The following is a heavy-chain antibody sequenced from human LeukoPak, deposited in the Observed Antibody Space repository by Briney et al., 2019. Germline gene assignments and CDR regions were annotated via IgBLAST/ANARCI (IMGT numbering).Heavy chain of an antibody. CDR1: GGSISSGDYY. CDR3: ARGSTLIRGFDY. J-gene: IGHJ4*02. V-gene: IGHV4-31*03. D-gene: IGHD3-10*01. CDR2: IFYSGST. Sequence: PSQTLSLTCTVSGGSISSGDYYWNWIRQHPEKSLEWIGYIFYSGSTYYNPSLKSRVTISVDTSKNQFSLKLSSVTAADTAVYYCARGSTLIRGFDYWGQGTLVTVSP.